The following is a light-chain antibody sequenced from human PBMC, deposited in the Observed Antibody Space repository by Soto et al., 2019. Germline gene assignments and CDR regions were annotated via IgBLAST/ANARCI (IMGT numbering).Light chain of an antibody. CDR1: QSVPRNY. CDR3: HQYARSPQT. Sequence: EIVLTQSPGTLSLSPGERATLSCRASQSVPRNYLAWYQQKPGQAPRLLIYGASSRATGIPDRFRGSGSGTDFTLTISRLEPEDFVVYYCHQYARSPQTFGQGTKVEIK. J-gene: IGKJ1*01. CDR2: GAS. V-gene: IGKV3-20*01.